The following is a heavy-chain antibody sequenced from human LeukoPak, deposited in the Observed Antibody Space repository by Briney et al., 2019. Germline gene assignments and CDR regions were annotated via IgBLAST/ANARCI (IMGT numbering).Heavy chain of an antibody. V-gene: IGHV1-46*01. D-gene: IGHD2-15*01. J-gene: IGHJ6*03. Sequence: ASEKVSCKASGYTFTSYYMHLARHALGQGLEWMVIINPSGGSTSYAQKFQGRVTMTRDMSTSTVYMELSSLRSEDTAVYYCARDRSGYCSGGSCYAYYYYMDVWGKGTTVTVSS. CDR2: INPSGGST. CDR3: ARDRSGYCSGGSCYAYYYYMDV. CDR1: GYTFTSYY.